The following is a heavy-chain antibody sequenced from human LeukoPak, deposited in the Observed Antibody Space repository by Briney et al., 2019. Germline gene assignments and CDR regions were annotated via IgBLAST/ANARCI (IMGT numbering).Heavy chain of an antibody. V-gene: IGHV3-23*01. Sequence: GGSLRLSCVASGITFSTYGMSWVRQAPGKGLEWVSALSGSGSSTYYADSVKGRFTISRDNSKNTLYLQMNSLRAEDTAVYYCAKEEDGLDIWGQGTMVTVSS. CDR3: AKEEDGLDI. CDR2: LSGSGSST. CDR1: GITFSTYG. J-gene: IGHJ3*02.